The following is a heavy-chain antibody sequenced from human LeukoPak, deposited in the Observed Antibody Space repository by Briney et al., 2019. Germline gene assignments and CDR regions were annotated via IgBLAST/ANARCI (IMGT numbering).Heavy chain of an antibody. Sequence: PGGSLRLSCAASGFTFSSYEMNWVRQAPGKGLEGVSYISSSGSTIYYADSVKGRFTISRDNAKNSLYLHMNSLRAEDTAVYYCARSSSGWSYKWFDPWGQGTLVTVSS. D-gene: IGHD6-19*01. CDR2: ISSSGSTI. CDR3: ARSSSGWSYKWFDP. CDR1: GFTFSSYE. J-gene: IGHJ5*02. V-gene: IGHV3-48*03.